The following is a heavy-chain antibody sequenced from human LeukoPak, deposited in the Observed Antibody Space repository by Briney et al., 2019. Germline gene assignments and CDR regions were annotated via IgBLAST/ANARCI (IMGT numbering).Heavy chain of an antibody. CDR1: GGSISSYY. Sequence: SETLSLTWTVSGGSISSYYWSWIRQPPGKGLEWIGYIYESGSTNYNPSLKSRVTISVDTSKHQFSLKLSSVSAADTAVYYCARGKNYYYYYMDVWGKATTVTASS. CDR3: ARGKNYYYYYMDV. CDR2: IYESGST. J-gene: IGHJ6*03. D-gene: IGHD2/OR15-2a*01. V-gene: IGHV4-59*01.